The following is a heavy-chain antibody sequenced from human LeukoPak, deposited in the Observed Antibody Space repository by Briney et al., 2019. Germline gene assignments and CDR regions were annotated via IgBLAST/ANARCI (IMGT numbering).Heavy chain of an antibody. CDR2: ISGSGRTI. CDR1: GFTFSNYE. D-gene: IGHD1-26*01. V-gene: IGHV3-48*03. J-gene: IGHJ4*02. Sequence: HTGGSLRLSCAASGFTFSNYEMNWVRQAPGKGLEWVSYISGSGRTIHYADSVKGRLTISRDNAKDSLYLQMNSLRADDTAVYYCASYIVGPTLDYWGQGTLVTVSS. CDR3: ASYIVGPTLDY.